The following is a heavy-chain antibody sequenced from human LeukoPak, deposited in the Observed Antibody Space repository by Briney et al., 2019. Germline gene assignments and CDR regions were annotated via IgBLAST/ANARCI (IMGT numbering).Heavy chain of an antibody. CDR1: GYSISSGYY. Sequence: SETLSLTCAASGYSISSGYYWGWIRQPPGKGLEGIGSIYHSGSTYYNPSLKSRVTISVDTSKNQFSLKLSSVTAADTAVYYCARIPSYGDPIDYWGQGTLVTVSS. CDR3: ARIPSYGDPIDY. D-gene: IGHD4-17*01. V-gene: IGHV4-38-2*01. CDR2: IYHSGST. J-gene: IGHJ4*02.